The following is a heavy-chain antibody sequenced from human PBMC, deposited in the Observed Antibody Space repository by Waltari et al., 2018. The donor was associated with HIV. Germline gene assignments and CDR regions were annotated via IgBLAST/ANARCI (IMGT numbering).Heavy chain of an antibody. J-gene: IGHJ4*02. V-gene: IGHV3-23*01. Sequence: EVQLLESGGGLVQPGGSLRLSCAASGFTFRSYSMSWVRQAPGKGLEWVSAISGSGGSTYYADSVKGRFTISRDNSKNTLYLQMNSLRAEDTAVYYCAKDQSIAVAAYFDYWGQGTLVTVSS. CDR3: AKDQSIAVAAYFDY. CDR2: ISGSGGST. D-gene: IGHD6-19*01. CDR1: GFTFRSYS.